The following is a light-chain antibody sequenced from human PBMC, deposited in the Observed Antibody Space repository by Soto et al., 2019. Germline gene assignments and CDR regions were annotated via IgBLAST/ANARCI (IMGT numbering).Light chain of an antibody. CDR2: GAS. CDR1: QFVSSTY. V-gene: IGKV3-20*01. J-gene: IGKJ4*01. Sequence: EVVLTQSPGTLSLSPGARATLSCRASQFVSSTYLAWYQQRPGQAPRLLIYGASSRATGIPDRFSGGGSETDFTLTISRLEPEDFGVYYCQQYGNAPLAFGGGTKVDIK. CDR3: QQYGNAPLA.